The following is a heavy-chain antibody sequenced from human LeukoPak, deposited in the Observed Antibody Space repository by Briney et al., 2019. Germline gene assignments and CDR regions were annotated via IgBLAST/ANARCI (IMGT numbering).Heavy chain of an antibody. J-gene: IGHJ4*02. D-gene: IGHD2-2*01. Sequence: GGSLRLSCAASGFTFSSYAMSWVRQAPGKGLECVSAISGSGGSTYYADSVKGRFTISRDNSKNTLYLQMNSLRAEDTAVYYCAKALRIVVVPAAMRSWGQGTLVTVSS. CDR2: ISGSGGST. CDR3: AKALRIVVVPAAMRS. CDR1: GFTFSSYA. V-gene: IGHV3-23*01.